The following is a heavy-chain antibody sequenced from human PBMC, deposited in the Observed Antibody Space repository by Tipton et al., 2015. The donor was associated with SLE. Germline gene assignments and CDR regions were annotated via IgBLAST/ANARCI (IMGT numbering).Heavy chain of an antibody. V-gene: IGHV4-39*07. CDR2: IYYDGTT. CDR1: GVSIGSTSYY. D-gene: IGHD3-10*01. CDR3: ARDIGLVGTGVTPLAY. J-gene: IGHJ4*02. Sequence: TLSLTCSVSGVSIGSTSYYWAWIRQPPGKGPAWTGSIYYDGTTYYSPSLKGRVTIALDTSSNHFSLKLTSATAADTARYYCARDIGLVGTGVTPLAYWGQGTFVAVSS.